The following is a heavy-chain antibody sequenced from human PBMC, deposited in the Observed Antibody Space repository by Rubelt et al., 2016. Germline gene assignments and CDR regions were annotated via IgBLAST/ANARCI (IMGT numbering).Heavy chain of an antibody. V-gene: IGHV4-39*01. CDR2: IYYSGST. Sequence: QLQLQESGPGLVKPSETLSLTCTVSGGSISSSSYYWGWIRQPPGKGLEWIGSIYYSGSTYYNPSLKSRVTISVDTSKNQFSLKLSSVTAADTAVYYCARGRVPATSPVDYWGQGILVTVSS. J-gene: IGHJ4*02. CDR3: ARGRVPATSPVDY. D-gene: IGHD2-2*01. CDR1: GGSISSSSYY.